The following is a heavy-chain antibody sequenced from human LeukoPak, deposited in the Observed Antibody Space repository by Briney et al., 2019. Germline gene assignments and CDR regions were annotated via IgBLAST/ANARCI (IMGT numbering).Heavy chain of an antibody. CDR1: GFTFSSYA. CDR3: VKSPSPGPAAVIFDY. V-gene: IGHV3-64D*06. Sequence: PGGSLRLSCSASGFTFSSYAMHWVRQAPGKGLEYVSAISSNGGSTYYADSVKGRFTISRDNSKNTLYLQMSGLRAEDTAVYYCVKSPSPGPAAVIFDYWGQGTLVTVSS. CDR2: ISSNGGST. J-gene: IGHJ4*02. D-gene: IGHD2-2*01.